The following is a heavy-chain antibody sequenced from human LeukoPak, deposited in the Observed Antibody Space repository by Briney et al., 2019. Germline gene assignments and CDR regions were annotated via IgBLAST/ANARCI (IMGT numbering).Heavy chain of an antibody. CDR3: AKVNWGLWYFDL. CDR1: GFTFSSYD. CDR2: IRGSGGST. V-gene: IGHV3-23*01. D-gene: IGHD7-27*01. J-gene: IGHJ2*01. Sequence: PGGSLRLSCAASGFTFSSYDMSWVRQAPGKGLEGVSGIRGSGGSTYHADSVKGRFIISRDNSKNTLYLQMNSLRAEDTAVYYCAKVNWGLWYFDLWGRGTLVTVSS.